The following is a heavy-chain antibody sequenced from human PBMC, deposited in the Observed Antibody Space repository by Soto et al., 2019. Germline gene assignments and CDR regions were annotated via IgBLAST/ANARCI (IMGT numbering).Heavy chain of an antibody. V-gene: IGHV3-66*01. CDR1: GFTVSSNY. D-gene: IGHD3-22*01. J-gene: IGHJ4*02. CDR2: IYSGGST. Sequence: EVQLVESGGGLVQPGGSLRLSCAASGFTVSSNYMSWVRQAPGKGLEWVSVIYSGGSTYYADSVKGRFTISRDNSTNTLYLQMNSLRAEDTAVYYCARGYYYDSSGYLPPGYWGQGTLVTVSS. CDR3: ARGYYYDSSGYLPPGY.